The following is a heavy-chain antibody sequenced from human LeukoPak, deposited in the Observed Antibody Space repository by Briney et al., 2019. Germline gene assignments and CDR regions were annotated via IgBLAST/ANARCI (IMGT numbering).Heavy chain of an antibody. V-gene: IGHV3-21*01. CDR3: ARISAVAAYFDY. J-gene: IGHJ4*02. CDR2: ISSSSSYI. CDR1: GFTFSSYS. D-gene: IGHD6-19*01. Sequence: GGSLRLSCAASGFTFSSYSMNWVRQAPGKGLEWVSSISSSSSYIYYADSVKGRFTISRDNAKNSLYLQMNSLRAEDTAVYYCARISAVAAYFDYWGQGTLVTASS.